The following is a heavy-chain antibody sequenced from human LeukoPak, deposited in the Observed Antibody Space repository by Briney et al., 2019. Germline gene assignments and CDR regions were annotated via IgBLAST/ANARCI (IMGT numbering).Heavy chain of an antibody. D-gene: IGHD3-16*01. CDR2: ISGSGDNT. Sequence: GGSLRLSCAASGFTFSSYAMSWVRQAPGKGLEWVSVISGSGDNTDYTDSVKGRFTISRDNARNAVFLQMNSLRDDDTAVYYCVRQMIRFWFDPWGQGSRVT. V-gene: IGHV3-23*01. J-gene: IGHJ5*02. CDR3: VRQMIRFWFDP. CDR1: GFTFSSYA.